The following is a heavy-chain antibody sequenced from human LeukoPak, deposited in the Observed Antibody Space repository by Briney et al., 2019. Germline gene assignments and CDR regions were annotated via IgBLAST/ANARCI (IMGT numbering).Heavy chain of an antibody. V-gene: IGHV3-74*01. J-gene: IGHJ4*02. Sequence: GDSLRLSCAASGFTFSSYWMHWVRQAPGKGLVWVSRINLVGGRTTHAESVKGRFTNSRDNAKNTLYLQMNSLRAEDTAVYYCARDRTYCGGDCHSSPFDYWGQGSLVTVSS. D-gene: IGHD2-21*02. CDR1: GFTFSSYW. CDR3: ARDRTYCGGDCHSSPFDY. CDR2: INLVGGRT.